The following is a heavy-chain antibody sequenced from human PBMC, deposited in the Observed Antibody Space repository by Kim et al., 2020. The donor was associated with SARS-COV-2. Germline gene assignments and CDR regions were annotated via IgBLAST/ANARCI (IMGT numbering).Heavy chain of an antibody. V-gene: IGHV1-2*02. D-gene: IGHD6-13*01. CDR3: ARELLGAAAGLDY. J-gene: IGHJ4*02. Sequence: KFAQKFQGRVAMTRDTSISKAYMELTNLRPDDTAVYFCARELLGAAAGLDYWGQGTLVTVSS.